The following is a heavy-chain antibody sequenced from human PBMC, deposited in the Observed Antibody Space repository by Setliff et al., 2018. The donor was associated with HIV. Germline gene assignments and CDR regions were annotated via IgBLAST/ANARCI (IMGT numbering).Heavy chain of an antibody. V-gene: IGHV3-11*01. D-gene: IGHD2-21*02. Sequence: LSLTCTVSGGSVSNTNYYWGWIRQAPGKGLEWVSYIFSSGSGSTIYYADSVKGRFTISRDNAKNSLYLQMNSLRDEDTAVYYCVKRGVLSYCGGDCYSGYFQHWGQGTLVTVSS. CDR1: GGSVSNTNYY. CDR3: VKRGVLSYCGGDCYSGYFQH. J-gene: IGHJ1*01. CDR2: IFSSGSGSTI.